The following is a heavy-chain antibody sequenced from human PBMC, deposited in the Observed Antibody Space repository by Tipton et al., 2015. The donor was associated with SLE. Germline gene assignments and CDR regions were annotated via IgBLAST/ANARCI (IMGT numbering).Heavy chain of an antibody. Sequence: TLSLTCAVYGGSFSGYYWSWIRQPPGKGLEWIGEINHSGSTNYNPSLKSRVTISVDTSKNQFSLKLSSVTAADTAVYYCARAVFYDDWSSYYGTPSLAYFDYWGHGTLVIVSS. V-gene: IGHV4-34*01. CDR2: INHSGST. D-gene: IGHD3-3*01. CDR3: ARAVFYDDWSSYYGTPSLAYFDY. CDR1: GGSFSGYY. J-gene: IGHJ4*01.